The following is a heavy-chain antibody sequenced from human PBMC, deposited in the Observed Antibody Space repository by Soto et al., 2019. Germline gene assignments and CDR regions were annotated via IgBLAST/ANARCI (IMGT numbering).Heavy chain of an antibody. CDR3: AKHHRLGIAVALPDV. V-gene: IGHV3-30*18. D-gene: IGHD6-19*01. Sequence: QVQLVESGGGVVQPGRSLRLSCAASGFTFSSYGMHWVRQAPGKGLEWVAVISYDGSNKYYADSVKGRFNISRDNSKNTLYLQMNSLRAEDTAVYYCAKHHRLGIAVALPDVWGQGTTVNVSS. J-gene: IGHJ6*02. CDR2: ISYDGSNK. CDR1: GFTFSSYG.